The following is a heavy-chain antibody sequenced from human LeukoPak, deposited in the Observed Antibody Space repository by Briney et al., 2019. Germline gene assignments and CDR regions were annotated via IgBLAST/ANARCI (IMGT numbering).Heavy chain of an antibody. CDR2: INHSGTT. J-gene: IGHJ6*03. CDR3: ARVRSRVVMNFYYYYMDV. CDR1: GESFTDYY. V-gene: IGHV4-34*01. Sequence: SETLSLTCAVYGESFTDYYWSWIRQPPGKGLEWIGEINHSGTTNYNPSLKSRVTMSVDTSKNQFSLKLSSATAADTATYYCARVRSRVVMNFYYYYMDVWGEGSTVSVSS. D-gene: IGHD2-21*01.